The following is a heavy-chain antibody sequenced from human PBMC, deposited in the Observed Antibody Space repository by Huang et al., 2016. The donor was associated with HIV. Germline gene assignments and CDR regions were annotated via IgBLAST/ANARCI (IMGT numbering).Heavy chain of an antibody. CDR3: ARLPTPSYYDTWSLSPVEEDFFYFNMDL. J-gene: IGHJ6*03. Sequence: QVRLEQWGEGVVKPSDTLSLTCAVYGASFTTYFWSWIRQSPVKGLLWIGEIKPGGPSNYNTVFQSRVIMSVDTPKNQFSLSLRDMTAADAAIYYCARLPTPSYYDTWSLSPVEEDFFYFNMDLWGRGTRSSSP. V-gene: IGHV4-34*02. CDR1: GASFTTYF. CDR2: IKPGGPS. D-gene: IGHD3-3*01.